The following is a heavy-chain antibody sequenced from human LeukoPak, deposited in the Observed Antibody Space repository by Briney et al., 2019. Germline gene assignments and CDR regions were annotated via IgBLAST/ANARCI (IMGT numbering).Heavy chain of an antibody. CDR3: AREGFGDDILTGYYYYYYGMDV. CDR2: INPNSGGT. J-gene: IGHJ6*02. CDR1: GYTFTGYY. V-gene: IGHV1-2*02. Sequence: ASVKVSCKASGYTFTGYYMHWVRQAPGQGLEWMGWINPNSGGTNYAQKFQGRVTMTRDTSISTAYMELSRLRSDDTAVYYCAREGFGDDILTGYYYYYYGMDVWGQGTTVTVSS. D-gene: IGHD3-9*01.